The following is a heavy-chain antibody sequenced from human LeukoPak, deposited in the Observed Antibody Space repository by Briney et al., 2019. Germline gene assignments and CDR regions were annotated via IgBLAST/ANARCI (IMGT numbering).Heavy chain of an antibody. CDR1: GGSISSSSYY. Sequence: PSETLSLTCTVSGGSISSSSYYWAWIRQPPGKGLEWIGSIYYSGSTYYNPSLRSRVTRSVDTSKSQFSLKLTSLTDADTAVYFCARHHWSLLATIQGPFENWGQGTLVTVSS. V-gene: IGHV4-39*01. CDR3: ARHHWSLLATIQGPFEN. CDR2: IYYSGST. D-gene: IGHD5-12*01. J-gene: IGHJ4*02.